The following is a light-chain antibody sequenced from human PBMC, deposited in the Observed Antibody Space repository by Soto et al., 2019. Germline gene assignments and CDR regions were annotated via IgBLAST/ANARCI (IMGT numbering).Light chain of an antibody. CDR2: GAS. J-gene: IGKJ2*01. V-gene: IGKV3-20*01. CDR1: QSVRNNY. Sequence: EILLTQSPGTLSLSPGERATLSCRASQSVRNNYLAWYQQKPGQAPRLLIYGASGRATGIPDRFSGSGSGTDFTLSISRLEPEDFAVYYCHQYGSSPYTFGHGTKLEI. CDR3: HQYGSSPYT.